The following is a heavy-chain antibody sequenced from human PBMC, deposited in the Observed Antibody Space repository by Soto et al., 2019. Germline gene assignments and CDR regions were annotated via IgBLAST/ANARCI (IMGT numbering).Heavy chain of an antibody. J-gene: IGHJ5*02. Sequence: EVQLVESGGGLGQPGGSLRLSCAASGFTFNSYSMNWVRQAPGKGLEWVSYISSSRTTKYYTDSVKGRFTICRDNAKTSLDLQMNSLRADDTAVYYCARPSSGWEIWFDPWGQGTLVTVSS. D-gene: IGHD6-19*01. CDR2: ISSSRTTK. CDR3: ARPSSGWEIWFDP. V-gene: IGHV3-48*01. CDR1: GFTFNSYS.